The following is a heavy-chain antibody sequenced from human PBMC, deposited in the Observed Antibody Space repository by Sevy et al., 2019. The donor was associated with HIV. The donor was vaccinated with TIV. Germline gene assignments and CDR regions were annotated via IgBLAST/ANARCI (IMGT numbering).Heavy chain of an antibody. J-gene: IGHJ4*02. CDR3: ARDRRLGWELLTAFDY. Sequence: GGSLRLSCAASGFTVSSYAMHWVRQAPGKGLEWVAVISYDGSNKYYADSVKGRFTISRDNSKNTLYLQMNSLRAEDTAVYYCARDRRLGWELLTAFDYWGQGTLVTVSS. D-gene: IGHD1-26*01. V-gene: IGHV3-30-3*01. CDR2: ISYDGSNK. CDR1: GFTVSSYA.